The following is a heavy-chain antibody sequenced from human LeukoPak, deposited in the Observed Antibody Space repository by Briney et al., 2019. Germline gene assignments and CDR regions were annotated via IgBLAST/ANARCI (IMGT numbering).Heavy chain of an antibody. J-gene: IGHJ4*02. Sequence: GGSLRLSCAASGFSFSSYSMNWVRQAPGKGLEWASYISGSGSIIFQADSVKGRSTISRDNAKNSLFLQMNSLRDEDTALYYCARDRYYGSGSYQNAGGCFDYWGLGTLVTVSP. D-gene: IGHD3-10*01. CDR3: ARDRYYGSGSYQNAGGCFDY. CDR1: GFSFSSYS. V-gene: IGHV3-48*02. CDR2: ISGSGSII.